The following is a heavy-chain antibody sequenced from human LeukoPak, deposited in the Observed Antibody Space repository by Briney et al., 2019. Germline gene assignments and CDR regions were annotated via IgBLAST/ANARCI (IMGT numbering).Heavy chain of an antibody. CDR3: ARVVTAIRYFDY. V-gene: IGHV3-48*03. D-gene: IGHD2-21*02. J-gene: IGHJ4*02. CDR1: GFTFSSCE. Sequence: PGGSLRLSCAASGFTFSSCEMNWVRQAPGKGLEWVSYISSSGSTIYYAVSVRGRFTISRDNAESSLSLQMNSLRAEDTAVYYCARVVTAIRYFDYWGQGTLVTVSS. CDR2: ISSSGSTI.